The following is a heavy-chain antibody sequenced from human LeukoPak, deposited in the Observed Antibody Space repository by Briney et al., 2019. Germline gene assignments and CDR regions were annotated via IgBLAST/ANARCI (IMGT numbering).Heavy chain of an antibody. V-gene: IGHV4-59*01. D-gene: IGHD3/OR15-3a*01. J-gene: IGHJ3*02. Sequence: PSETLSLTCTVPGGSISSYYWSWIRQPPGKGLEWIGYIYYSGSTNYNPSLKSRVTISVDTSKNQFSLKLSSVTAADTAVYYCARGLDDAFDIWGQGAMVTVSS. CDR3: ARGLDDAFDI. CDR2: IYYSGST. CDR1: GGSISSYY.